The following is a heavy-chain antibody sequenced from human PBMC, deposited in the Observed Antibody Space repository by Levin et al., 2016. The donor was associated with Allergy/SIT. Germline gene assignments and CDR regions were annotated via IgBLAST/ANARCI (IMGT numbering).Heavy chain of an antibody. V-gene: IGHV3-30*18. CDR2: ISYDGSNK. CDR3: AKLRAVANFDY. J-gene: IGHJ4*02. D-gene: IGHD6-19*01. Sequence: WIRQPPGKGLEWVAVISYDGSNKYYADSVKGRFTISRDNSKNTLYLQMNSLRAEDTAVYYCAKLRAVANFDYWGQGTLVTVSS.